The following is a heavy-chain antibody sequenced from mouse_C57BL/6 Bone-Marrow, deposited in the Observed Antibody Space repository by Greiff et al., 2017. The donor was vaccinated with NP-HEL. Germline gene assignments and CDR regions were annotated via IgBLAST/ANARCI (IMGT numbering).Heavy chain of an antibody. D-gene: IGHD2-5*01. V-gene: IGHV1-39*01. CDR1: GYSFTDYN. CDR2: INPNYGTT. CDR3: ARRYLHSNYGLDYAMDY. J-gene: IGHJ4*01. Sequence: VQLKESGPELVKPGASVKISCKASGYSFTDYNMNWVKQSNGKSLEWIGVINPNYGTTSYNQKFKGKATLTVDQSSSTAYMQLNSLTSEDSAVYYCARRYLHSNYGLDYAMDYWGQGTSVTVSS.